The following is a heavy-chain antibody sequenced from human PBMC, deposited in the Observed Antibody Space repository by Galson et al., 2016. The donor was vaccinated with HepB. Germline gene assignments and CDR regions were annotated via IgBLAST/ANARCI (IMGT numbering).Heavy chain of an antibody. J-gene: IGHJ4*02. CDR3: VRGGERWLDSSTFDF. Sequence: SLRLSCAASGFSFSSFWMYWVRQAPGKGLDWVSVLYIDGTTYYADSVKGRFTFSRDDSKNTLYLQMNNLRAEDTAFYYCVRGGERWLDSSTFDFWGQGTLVTVSS. CDR2: LYIDGTT. CDR1: GFSFSSFW. D-gene: IGHD6-19*01. V-gene: IGHV3-53*01.